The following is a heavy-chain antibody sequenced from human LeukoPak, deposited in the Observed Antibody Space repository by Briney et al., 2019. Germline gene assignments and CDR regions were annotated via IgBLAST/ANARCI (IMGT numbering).Heavy chain of an antibody. CDR1: GFTFSDYW. CDR3: ARNFVGSDTSDFDS. D-gene: IGHD1-26*01. Sequence: GSLRLSCAASGFTFSDYWMHWVRQAPGKGLVWVSRIRRDGSETNYEDSVKGRFTIPRDNARNMLYLQMNSLRAEDTAIYYCARNFVGSDTSDFDSWGQGTLVTVSS. CDR2: IRRDGSET. V-gene: IGHV3-74*01. J-gene: IGHJ4*02.